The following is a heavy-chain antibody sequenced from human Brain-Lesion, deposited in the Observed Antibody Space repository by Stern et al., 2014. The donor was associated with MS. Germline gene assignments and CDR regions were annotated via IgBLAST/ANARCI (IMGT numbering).Heavy chain of an antibody. Sequence: VQLVESGPGLVKPSQTLSLSCTVSGGSISSGGYYWSWIRQPAGKGLEWTGRIFNSGSTRYKPSPKSRVTTSINTPKNQFTLRLNSMTAADTAVYYCARGRVVPGFQYYATDVWGQGTTVIVSS. J-gene: IGHJ6*02. CDR3: ARGRVVPGFQYYATDV. V-gene: IGHV4-61*02. D-gene: IGHD2-2*01. CDR1: GGSISSGGYY. CDR2: IFNSGST.